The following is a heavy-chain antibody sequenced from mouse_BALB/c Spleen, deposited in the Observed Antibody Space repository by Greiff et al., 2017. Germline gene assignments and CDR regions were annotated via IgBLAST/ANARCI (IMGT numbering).Heavy chain of an antibody. D-gene: IGHD2-2*01. V-gene: IGHV2-6-4*01. CDR3: ARESMFTTRGRPWFAY. Sequence: QVQLQQSGPGLVAPSQSLSITCTVSGFSLSSYGVHWVRQPPGKGLEWLGMIWGGGSTDYNSALKSRLSISKDNSKSQVFLKMNSLQTDDTAMYYCARESMFTTRGRPWFAYWGQGTLVTVSA. J-gene: IGHJ3*01. CDR2: IWGGGST. CDR1: GFSLSSYG.